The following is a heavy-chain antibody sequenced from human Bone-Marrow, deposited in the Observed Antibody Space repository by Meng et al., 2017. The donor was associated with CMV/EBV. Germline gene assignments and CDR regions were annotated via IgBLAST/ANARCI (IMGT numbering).Heavy chain of an antibody. Sequence: CADSGFTFSNFAMHWVRQAPGKGLEWVAFISYDGTNKHYADSVKGRFTISRDNSKNTLSLQMNSLRADDTAFYYCARDFYGDFISARDWGQGTLVTVSS. CDR2: ISYDGTNK. J-gene: IGHJ4*02. D-gene: IGHD4-17*01. CDR3: ARDFYGDFISARD. V-gene: IGHV3-30-3*01. CDR1: GFTFSNFA.